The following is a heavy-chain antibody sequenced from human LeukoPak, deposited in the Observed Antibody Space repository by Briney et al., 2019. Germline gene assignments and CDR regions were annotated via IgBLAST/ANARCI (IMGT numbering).Heavy chain of an antibody. J-gene: IGHJ6*02. Sequence: SETLSLTCTVSGGSISSSSYYWSWIRQAAGKGLEWIGRIHSSGSTNYNPSLKTRVTMSVDTSKNQLSLKLSSVTAADTAVYYCARDRAIGSGQFGMDVWGQGTTVTVSS. D-gene: IGHD3-10*01. CDR2: IHSSGST. CDR3: ARDRAIGSGQFGMDV. CDR1: GGSISSSSYY. V-gene: IGHV4-61*02.